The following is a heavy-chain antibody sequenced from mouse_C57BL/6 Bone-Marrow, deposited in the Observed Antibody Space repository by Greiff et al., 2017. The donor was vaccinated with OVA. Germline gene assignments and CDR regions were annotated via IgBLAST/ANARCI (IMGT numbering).Heavy chain of an antibody. V-gene: IGHV1-54*01. CDR2: INPGGGGT. CDR1: GYAFTNYL. CDR3: ARGRPRGYFDY. D-gene: IGHD3-1*01. Sequence: LQQSGAELVRPGTSVKVSCKASGYAFTNYLIEWVKQRPGQGLEWIGVINPGGGGTNYNEKFKGKATLTADKSSSTAYMQLSSLTSEDSAVYFCARGRPRGYFDYWGQGTTLTVSS. J-gene: IGHJ2*01.